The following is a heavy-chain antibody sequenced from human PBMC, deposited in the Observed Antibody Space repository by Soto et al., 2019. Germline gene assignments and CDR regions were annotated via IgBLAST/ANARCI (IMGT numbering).Heavy chain of an antibody. CDR1: GYRFTSYG. D-gene: IGHD3-10*01. J-gene: IGHJ4*02. Sequence: QVQLVQSGAEVKKPGASVKVYCKASGYRFTSYGISWVRQAPGQGLEWMGWISAYNGNTNYAQKLQGRVTMTTDTSTSTAYMELRRLRSDDTAVYYWARDKGDGSRSYYGYWGQGTLGAVSS. V-gene: IGHV1-18*01. CDR3: ARDKGDGSRSYYGY. CDR2: ISAYNGNT.